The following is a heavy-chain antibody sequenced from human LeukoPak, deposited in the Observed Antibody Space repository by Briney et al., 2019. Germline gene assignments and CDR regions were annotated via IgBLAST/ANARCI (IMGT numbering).Heavy chain of an antibody. Sequence: GGSLRLSCAVSGFTFSSSWMHWVRQAPGKGLEWVSVIGTPDGNTHYADSVRGRFTISRDNSKNMLYLQMSSLRAEDTAVYYCAKYVPSTTKPTRYFDYWGQGTLVAVSS. V-gene: IGHV3-23*01. CDR1: GFTFSSSW. CDR3: AKYVPSTTKPTRYFDY. D-gene: IGHD4-11*01. J-gene: IGHJ4*02. CDR2: IGTPDGNT.